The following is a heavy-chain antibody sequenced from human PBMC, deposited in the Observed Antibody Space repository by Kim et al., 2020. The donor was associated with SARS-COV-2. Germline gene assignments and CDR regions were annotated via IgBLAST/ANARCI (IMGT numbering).Heavy chain of an antibody. V-gene: IGHV3-9*01. J-gene: IGHJ4*02. Sequence: GGSLRLSCAASGFTFDDYAMHWVRQAPGKGLEWVSGISWNSGSIGYADSVKGRFTISRDNAKNSLYLQMNSLRAEDTALYYCAKSDLNWNDGDTMYYFDYWGQGTLVTVSS. CDR3: AKSDLNWNDGDTMYYFDY. D-gene: IGHD1-20*01. CDR2: ISWNSGSI. CDR1: GFTFDDYA.